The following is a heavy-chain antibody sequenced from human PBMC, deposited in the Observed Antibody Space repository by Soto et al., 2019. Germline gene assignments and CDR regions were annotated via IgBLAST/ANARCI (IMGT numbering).Heavy chain of an antibody. V-gene: IGHV3-48*01. CDR1: ELTFSSYS. Sequence: EVQLVESGGGLVQPGGSRSPSCAAPELTFSSYSMNWSPQAPGKGLEGVSYISSSSSTIYYADSVKGRFTISRDNAKNSLYLQMNSLRAEDTAVYYCARDTNTVTFDYWGQGTLVTVSS. CDR2: ISSSSSTI. CDR3: ARDTNTVTFDY. J-gene: IGHJ4*02. D-gene: IGHD4-17*01.